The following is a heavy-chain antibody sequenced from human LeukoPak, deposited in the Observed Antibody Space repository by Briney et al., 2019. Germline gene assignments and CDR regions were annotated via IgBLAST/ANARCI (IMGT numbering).Heavy chain of an antibody. V-gene: IGHV3-23*01. Sequence: PGASLRLSCAASGFTFSSYAMSWVRQAPGKGLEWVSAISSSGGSTYYADSVKGRFTISRDNSKNTLYLQMNSLRAEDTAVYYCAKDLGYPGYFDYWGQGTLVTVSP. CDR1: GFTFSSYA. J-gene: IGHJ4*02. CDR2: ISSSGGST. D-gene: IGHD5-18*01. CDR3: AKDLGYPGYFDY.